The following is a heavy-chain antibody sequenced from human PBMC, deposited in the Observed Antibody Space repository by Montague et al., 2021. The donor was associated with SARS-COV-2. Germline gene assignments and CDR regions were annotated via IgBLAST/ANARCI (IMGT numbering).Heavy chain of an antibody. D-gene: IGHD2-15*01. Sequence: SLRLSCAASGFTFSQYPMHWVRQAPGKGLEWVSSIGARGDSPYYXDSXKGRFTVSRDNSKSTLYLQMNSLGREDTAVYYCASAYILNKWYEAYWGQGTLVTVSS. J-gene: IGHJ4*02. CDR2: IGARGDSP. CDR3: ASAYILNKWYEAY. CDR1: GFTFSQYP. V-gene: IGHV3-23*01.